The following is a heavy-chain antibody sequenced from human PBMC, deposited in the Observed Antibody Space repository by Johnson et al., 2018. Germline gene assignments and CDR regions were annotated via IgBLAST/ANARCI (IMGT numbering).Heavy chain of an antibody. CDR2: IDRSGTRSPTKI. D-gene: IGHD3-10*01. CDR1: GFTFSDYH. Sequence: QVQLQESGGGLVEPGGSLRLLCAASGFTFSDYHMTWFRQAPGQGLEWLSYIDRSGTRSPTKIYYADSVRGRFTISRDNAKNSLYLQMNSLRPEDTAVYFCARDWRSGRKRPYFDYWGQGTLVTVSS. V-gene: IGHV3-11*04. J-gene: IGHJ4*02. CDR3: ARDWRSGRKRPYFDY.